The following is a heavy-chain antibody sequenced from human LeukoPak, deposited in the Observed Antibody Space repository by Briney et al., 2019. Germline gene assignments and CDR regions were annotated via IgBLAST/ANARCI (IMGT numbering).Heavy chain of an antibody. CDR3: ARVGVAAAGGFDY. J-gene: IGHJ4*02. CDR2: INPNSGGT. CDR1: GYTSTGYY. V-gene: IGHV1-2*02. D-gene: IGHD6-13*01. Sequence: ASVKVSCKASGYTSTGYYMHWVRQAPGQGLEWMGWINPNSGGTNYAQKFQGRVTMTRDTSISTAYMELSRLRSDDTAVYYCARVGVAAAGGFDYWGQGTLVTVSS.